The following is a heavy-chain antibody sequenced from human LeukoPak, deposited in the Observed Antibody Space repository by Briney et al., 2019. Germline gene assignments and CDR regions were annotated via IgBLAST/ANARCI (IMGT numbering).Heavy chain of an antibody. J-gene: IGHJ4*02. Sequence: ASVKVSCKASGYTFISYGTSWVRQSPGQGREWMVWFSAASGNTNYAQELQDRVTMTTDTSTNTAYMELRSLRSDDTAVYYCARGARYGSGSFADYWGQGTLVTVSA. D-gene: IGHD3-10*01. CDR3: ARGARYGSGSFADY. CDR1: GYTFISYG. V-gene: IGHV1-18*01. CDR2: FSAASGNT.